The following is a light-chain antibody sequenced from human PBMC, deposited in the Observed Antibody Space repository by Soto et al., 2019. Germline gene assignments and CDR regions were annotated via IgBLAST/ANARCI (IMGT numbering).Light chain of an antibody. V-gene: IGKV2-28*01. J-gene: IGKJ1*01. Sequence: DIVMTQSPLSLPVTPGEPASISCRSSQSLLHSNGYNYLDWYLQKPGQSPQLLISLGSNRASGVPDRVSGSGSGTDFTLKISRVEAEDVGVYYCMQAIQTPRTFGQGTKVEIK. CDR2: LGS. CDR1: QSLLHSNGYNY. CDR3: MQAIQTPRT.